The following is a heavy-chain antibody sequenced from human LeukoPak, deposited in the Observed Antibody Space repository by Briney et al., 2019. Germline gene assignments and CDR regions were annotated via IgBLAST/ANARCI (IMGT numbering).Heavy chain of an antibody. CDR2: INPDSGAT. J-gene: IGHJ5*02. Sequence: GASVKVSCKASGYTFTDYHMHWVRQAPGQGLEWMGWINPDSGATNYAQNFQGRVTMTRDTSISTAYMELYSLRSDDTAVYYCARELGGGTTREDWFDPWGQGTLVTVSS. CDR3: ARELGGGTTREDWFDP. D-gene: IGHD1-1*01. CDR1: GYTFTDYH. V-gene: IGHV1-2*02.